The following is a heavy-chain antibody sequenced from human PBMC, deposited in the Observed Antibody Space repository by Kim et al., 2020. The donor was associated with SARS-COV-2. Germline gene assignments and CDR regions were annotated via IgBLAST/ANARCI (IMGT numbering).Heavy chain of an antibody. V-gene: IGHV3-7*03. J-gene: IGHJ4*02. CDR3: ASGGYCSGGNCYLDY. Sequence: DSVKARLTIYRDNTKNSLYLRMNSLRAEDTAVYYCASGGYCSGGNCYLDYWGQGTQVTVSS. D-gene: IGHD2-15*01.